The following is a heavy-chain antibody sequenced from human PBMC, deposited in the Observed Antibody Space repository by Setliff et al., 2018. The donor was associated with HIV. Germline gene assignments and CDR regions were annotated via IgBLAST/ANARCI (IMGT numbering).Heavy chain of an antibody. Sequence: LSLTCTVSGDSLSSGSYYWSWIRQPAGKGLEWIGHIYTSGSTNYNPSLKSRATISVDTSKNQFSLKLSSVTAADTAVYYCATEGRRDGYNPGFDYWGQGTLVTVSS. CDR3: ATEGRRDGYNPGFDY. D-gene: IGHD5-12*01. CDR2: IYTSGST. V-gene: IGHV4-61*09. CDR1: GDSLSSGSYY. J-gene: IGHJ4*02.